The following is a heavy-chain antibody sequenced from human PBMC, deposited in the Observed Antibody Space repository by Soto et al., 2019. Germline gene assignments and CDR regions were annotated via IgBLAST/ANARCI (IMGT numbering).Heavy chain of an antibody. Sequence: QVQLQQWGAGLLKPSETLSLTCAVYGGSFSPYFWSWIRQPPGKGLEWIGEINHSGSNNYNPSLTRRATLSVDTSKNQVSLKLTSVTAADTAVYYCARLASGWQYYYFDFWCRGTPVTVSS. CDR1: GGSFSPYF. CDR2: INHSGSN. CDR3: ARLASGWQYYYFDF. V-gene: IGHV4-34*01. J-gene: IGHJ2*01. D-gene: IGHD6-19*01.